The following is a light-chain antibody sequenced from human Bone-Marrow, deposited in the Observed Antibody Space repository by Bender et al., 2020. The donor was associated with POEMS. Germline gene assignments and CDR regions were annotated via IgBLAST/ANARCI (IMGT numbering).Light chain of an antibody. CDR1: RSDVGAYKY. V-gene: IGLV2-14*03. Sequence: QSTLTQPASVSGSPGQSITISCTGTRSDVGAYKYVSWYQQHPGKAPQVIIYDVSNRPSGISSRFSGSKSGNTASLTISGLQAEDEADYYCASYTTSNTWVFGGGAKLTVL. CDR2: DVS. J-gene: IGLJ3*02. CDR3: ASYTTSNTWV.